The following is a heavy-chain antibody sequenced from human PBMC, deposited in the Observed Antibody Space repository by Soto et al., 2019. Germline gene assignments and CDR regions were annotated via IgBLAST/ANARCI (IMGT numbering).Heavy chain of an antibody. CDR1: GGSISSYY. Sequence: QVQLQESGPGLVKPSETLSLTCTVSGGSISSYYWSWIRQPPGKGLEWIGYIYYSGSTNYNPSLKSRVTISVDTSKNQFSLKLSSVTAADTAVYYCARVYYDFWSGRTTALLPYYYYMDVWGKGTTVTVSS. CDR2: IYYSGST. CDR3: ARVYYDFWSGRTTALLPYYYYMDV. J-gene: IGHJ6*03. V-gene: IGHV4-59*01. D-gene: IGHD3-3*01.